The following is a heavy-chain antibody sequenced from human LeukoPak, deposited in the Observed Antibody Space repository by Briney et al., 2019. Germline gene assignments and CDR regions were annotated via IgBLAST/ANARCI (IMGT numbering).Heavy chain of an antibody. J-gene: IGHJ4*03. CDR2: IIHSGST. CDR1: GGTFSSYF. Sequence: SETLSLTCAIYGGTFSSYFWTWIRQPPGKGLEWIGNIIHSGSTNYNPPLKSRITKSAERSKSQYSLEVCSWDRMILGHGASCHWGPGTLVTVSS. CDR3: CH. V-gene: IGHV4-34*08. D-gene: IGHD3/OR15-3a*01.